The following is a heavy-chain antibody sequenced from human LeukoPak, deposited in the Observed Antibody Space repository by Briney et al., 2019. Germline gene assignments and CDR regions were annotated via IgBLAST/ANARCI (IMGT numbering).Heavy chain of an antibody. Sequence: GGSLRLSCAASGFTSSSYWMHWVRQAPGKGLVWVSRIDNDGSSTSSADSVKGRFTMSRDNAKNTLYLQMNSLRAEDTAVYYCARGRLGYYFDYWGQGTLVTVSS. CDR1: GFTSSSYW. CDR2: IDNDGSST. J-gene: IGHJ4*02. CDR3: ARGRLGYYFDY. D-gene: IGHD3-16*01. V-gene: IGHV3-74*01.